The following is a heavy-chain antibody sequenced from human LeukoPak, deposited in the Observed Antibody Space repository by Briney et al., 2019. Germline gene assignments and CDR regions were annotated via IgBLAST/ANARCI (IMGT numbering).Heavy chain of an antibody. V-gene: IGHV3-30*18. CDR3: AKERAAMAARGLDY. CDR1: GFTFSSYA. D-gene: IGHD5-18*01. CDR2: ISYDGSHK. Sequence: GGSLRLSCAASGFTFSSYAMSWVRQAPGKGLEWVAVISYDGSHKHYAESVKGRLTISRDNSKNTLYLQMNSLRAEDTAVYYCAKERAAMAARGLDYWGQGTLVTVSS. J-gene: IGHJ4*02.